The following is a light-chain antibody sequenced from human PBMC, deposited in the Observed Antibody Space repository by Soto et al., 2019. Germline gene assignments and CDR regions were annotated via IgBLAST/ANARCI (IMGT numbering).Light chain of an antibody. CDR2: GAS. CDR3: QQYGSSLIT. CDR1: QSMSSN. Sequence: LTQAPATLSVSPGERVTLFCRTSQSMSSNLAWYQQKPGQAPRLLIYGASSRPTGIPDRFSGSGSGTDFTLTITIREPEDFAVYYCQQYGSSLITFGQGTRLEIK. V-gene: IGKV3-20*01. J-gene: IGKJ5*01.